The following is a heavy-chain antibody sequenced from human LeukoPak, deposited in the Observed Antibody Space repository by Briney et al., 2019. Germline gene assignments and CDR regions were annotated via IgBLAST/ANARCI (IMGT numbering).Heavy chain of an antibody. CDR3: AREDCSGGSCYPGYF. D-gene: IGHD2-15*01. CDR2: ISGYNGNT. CDR1: GYTFTGYD. J-gene: IGHJ4*02. V-gene: IGHV1-18*01. Sequence: ASVKVSCKASGYTFTGYDFSWVRQAPGQGLEWMGWISGYNGNTNYAQKFQGRVTMTTDTSTNTAYMELRSLRSDDTAVYYCAREDCSGGSCYPGYFWGQGTLVTVSS.